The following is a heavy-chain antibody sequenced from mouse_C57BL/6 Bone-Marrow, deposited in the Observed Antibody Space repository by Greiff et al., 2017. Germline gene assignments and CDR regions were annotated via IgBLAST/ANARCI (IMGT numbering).Heavy chain of an antibody. CDR1: GYTFTSYW. V-gene: IGHV1-53*01. J-gene: IGHJ2*01. Sequence: VQLQQPGTELVKPGASVKLSCKASGYTFTSYWLHWVKQRPGQGLEWIGIINPRYGGTNYNEKFTCKATRTVDKSSSTAYIQLSSLTSEASAVYSCARKEKFRIDYWGQGTPLTDSS. D-gene: IGHD1-3*01. CDR3: ARKEKFRIDY. CDR2: INPRYGGT.